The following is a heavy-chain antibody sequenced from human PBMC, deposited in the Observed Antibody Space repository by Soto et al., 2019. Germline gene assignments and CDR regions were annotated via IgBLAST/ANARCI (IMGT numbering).Heavy chain of an antibody. D-gene: IGHD2-2*01. V-gene: IGHV4-30-2*01. J-gene: IGHJ4*02. CDR1: GGSISSGDYS. CDR2: RYRGGST. Sequence: TLSLTCAVSGGSISSGDYSWSWIRQPPGKGLEWIGYRYRGGSTHYMPSLKSRVTISLDKSKNHFSLEMKSVTAADSAIYYCARGDYQYSFDYWGQGALVTVSS. CDR3: ARGDYQYSFDY.